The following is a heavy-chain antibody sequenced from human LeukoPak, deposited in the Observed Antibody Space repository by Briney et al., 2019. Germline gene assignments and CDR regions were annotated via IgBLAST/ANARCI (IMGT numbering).Heavy chain of an antibody. Sequence: GRSLRLSCAASGFTFSNYVMHWVRQAPGKGLEWVAIISYDGSNKYYADSVKGRFTISRDNSKNTLYLQMNGLRAEDTAVYYCAKRIQSAMATGYWGQGTLVTVSS. J-gene: IGHJ4*02. CDR1: GFTFSNYV. CDR2: ISYDGSNK. V-gene: IGHV3-30*04. D-gene: IGHD5-18*01. CDR3: AKRIQSAMATGY.